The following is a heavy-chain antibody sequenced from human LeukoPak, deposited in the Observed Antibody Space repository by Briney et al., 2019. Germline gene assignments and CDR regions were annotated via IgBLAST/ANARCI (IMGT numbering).Heavy chain of an antibody. D-gene: IGHD4-17*01. CDR2: IYYSVST. V-gene: IGHV4-59*08. CDR3: ARHLDYGDDPFDY. Sequence: SETLSLTCTVSGGSISSYYWSWIRQPPGKGLEWIGYIYYSVSTTYNPSLKSRVTISVDTSKNQFSLKLSSVTAADTAVYYCARHLDYGDDPFDYWGQGALVTVSS. CDR1: GGSISSYY. J-gene: IGHJ4*02.